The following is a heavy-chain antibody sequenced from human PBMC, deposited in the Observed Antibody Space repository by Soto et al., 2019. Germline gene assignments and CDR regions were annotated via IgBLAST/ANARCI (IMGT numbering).Heavy chain of an antibody. V-gene: IGHV4-4*02. J-gene: IGHJ6*02. Sequence: QVQLQESGPGLVKPSETLSLTCTVSGGSISSYYWSWVRQPPGKGLEWIGEIYHSGSTNYNPSLKSRVTISVDKSKNQFSLKLSSVTAADTAVYYCARTVVPYGMDVWGQGTTVTVSS. CDR1: GGSISSYY. CDR3: ARTVVPYGMDV. D-gene: IGHD2-15*01. CDR2: IYHSGST.